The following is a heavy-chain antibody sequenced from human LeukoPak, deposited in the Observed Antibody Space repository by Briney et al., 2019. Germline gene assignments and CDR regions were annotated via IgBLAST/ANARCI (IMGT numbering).Heavy chain of an antibody. Sequence: PSETLSLTCALYAGSFSGYYWSWIRQPPGKGLEWIGEINHSGSTNYNPSLKSRVTISVDTSKNQFSLKLSSVTAADTAVYYCARNPGYSSSWYSDYWGQGTLVTVSS. J-gene: IGHJ4*02. CDR3: ARNPGYSSSWYSDY. V-gene: IGHV4-34*01. D-gene: IGHD6-13*01. CDR2: INHSGST. CDR1: AGSFSGYY.